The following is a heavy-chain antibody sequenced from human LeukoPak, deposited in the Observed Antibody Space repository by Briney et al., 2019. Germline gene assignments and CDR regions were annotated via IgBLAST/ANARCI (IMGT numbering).Heavy chain of an antibody. J-gene: IGHJ4*02. D-gene: IGHD3-22*01. CDR2: IYYSGST. Sequence: SETLSLTCTVSGGSISSYYWSWIRQPPGKGLEWIGYIYYSGSTNYNPSLKSRVAISVDTSKNQFSLKLSSVTAADTAVYYCARHKSSMIVASVDYWGQGTLVTVSS. CDR1: GGSISSYY. CDR3: ARHKSSMIVASVDY. V-gene: IGHV4-59*08.